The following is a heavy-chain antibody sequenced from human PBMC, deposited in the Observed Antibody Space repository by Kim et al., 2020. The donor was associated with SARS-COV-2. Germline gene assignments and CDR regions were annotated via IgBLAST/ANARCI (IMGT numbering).Heavy chain of an antibody. Sequence: SETLSLTCTVSGGSISSSSYYWGWIRQPPGKGLEWIGSIYYSGSTYYNPSLKSRVTISVDTSKNQFSLKLSSVTAADTVVYYCASQGGDDFWSGYYRGPYYFDYWGQGTLVTVSS. V-gene: IGHV4-39*01. CDR2: IYYSGST. J-gene: IGHJ4*02. CDR3: ASQGGDDFWSGYYRGPYYFDY. CDR1: GGSISSSSYY. D-gene: IGHD3-3*01.